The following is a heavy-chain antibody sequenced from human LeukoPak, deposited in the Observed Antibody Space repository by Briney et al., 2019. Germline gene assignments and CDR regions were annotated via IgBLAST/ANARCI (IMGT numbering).Heavy chain of an antibody. J-gene: IGHJ6*03. CDR3: ARDREGFLEWYSNYMDV. CDR1: GFTFSSYW. V-gene: IGHV3-7*01. D-gene: IGHD3-3*01. CDR2: TKEDGNEK. Sequence: PGGSLRLSCAASGFTFSSYWMTWVRQAPGKGLEWVAHTKEDGNEKFSVDSVKGRFTISRDNAKNSLYLQMNSLRAADTAVYYCARDREGFLEWYSNYMDVWGKGTTVTVSS.